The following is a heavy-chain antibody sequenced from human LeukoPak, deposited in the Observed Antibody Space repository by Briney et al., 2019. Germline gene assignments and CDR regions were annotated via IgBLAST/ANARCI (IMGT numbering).Heavy chain of an antibody. CDR2: INHSGST. V-gene: IGHV4-34*01. Sequence: PSETLSLTCAVYGGSFSGYYWSWIRQPPGKGLEWIGEINHSGSTNYNPSLKSRVTISVDTSKNQFSLKLSSVTAADTAVYYCARGYSYGSTLDYWGQRTLVTVSS. D-gene: IGHD5-18*01. CDR1: GGSFSGYY. CDR3: ARGYSYGSTLDY. J-gene: IGHJ4*02.